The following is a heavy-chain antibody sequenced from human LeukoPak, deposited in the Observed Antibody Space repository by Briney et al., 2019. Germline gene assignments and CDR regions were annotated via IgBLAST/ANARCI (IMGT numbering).Heavy chain of an antibody. CDR2: IYYSGST. CDR1: GGSISSTNYY. CDR3: ARVGKFTGIAAAGDY. D-gene: IGHD6-13*01. V-gene: IGHV4-39*07. Sequence: PSETLSLTCTVSGGSISSTNYYWVWIRQPPGKGLEWIGSIYYSGSTYYNPSLKSRVTISVDTSKNQFSLKLSSVTAADTAVYYCARVGKFTGIAAAGDYWGQGTLVTVSS. J-gene: IGHJ4*02.